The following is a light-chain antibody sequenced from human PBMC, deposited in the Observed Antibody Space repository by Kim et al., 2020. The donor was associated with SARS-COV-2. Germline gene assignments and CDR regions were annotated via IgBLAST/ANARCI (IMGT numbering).Light chain of an antibody. Sequence: GQSVTISCTGTSSNVGGYNFVSWYQHHPGKAPKLIIYDVTKRPAGVPDRFSGSKSGNTASLTISGLQAEDESDYYCCSYVGGDTLLFGGGTKVTVL. J-gene: IGLJ3*02. V-gene: IGLV2-11*01. CDR3: CSYVGGDTLL. CDR2: DVT. CDR1: SSNVGGYNF.